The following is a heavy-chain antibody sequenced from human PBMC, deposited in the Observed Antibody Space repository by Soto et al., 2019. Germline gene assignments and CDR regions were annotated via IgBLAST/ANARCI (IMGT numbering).Heavy chain of an antibody. CDR2: TCYRSKWYN. CDR1: WHSGSSNSAA. J-gene: IGHJ6*02. Sequence: PSQTLSLTSAISWHSGSSNSAAWNWIMFSPSRGLEWLGRTCYRSKWYNDYAVSVKSRISINPYPSKNQFSLPLTSVTPEDTAVYYCARGQDELVANEECYYGMDVWGQGTTVTVYS. V-gene: IGHV6-1*01. D-gene: IGHD5-12*01. CDR3: ARGQDELVANEECYYGMDV.